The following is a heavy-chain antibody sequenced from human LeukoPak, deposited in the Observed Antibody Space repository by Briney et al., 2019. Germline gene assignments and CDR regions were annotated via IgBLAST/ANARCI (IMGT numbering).Heavy chain of an antibody. D-gene: IGHD1-26*01. CDR1: GGSISSYY. Sequence: SETLSLTCTVSGGSISSYYWSWIRQPPGKGLEWIGYIYYSGSTNYNPSLKSRVTISVDTSKNQFSLKLSSVTAADTAVYYCARAKVKATRGFDYWGQGTLVTVSS. J-gene: IGHJ4*02. CDR2: IYYSGST. V-gene: IGHV4-59*01. CDR3: ARAKVKATRGFDY.